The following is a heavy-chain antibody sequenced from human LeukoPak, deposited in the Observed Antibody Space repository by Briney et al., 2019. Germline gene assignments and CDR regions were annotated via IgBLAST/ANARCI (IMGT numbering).Heavy chain of an antibody. D-gene: IGHD3-22*01. Sequence: SETLSLTCTVSGASISSYWWGWVRQPPEKGLEWNGYMYYTGSTNYNPSLKSRVTMSVDTSKSQFYLKLSSVTAADTAVYYCARHLPYDSSAYYLAPFDYWGQGTLVTVSS. J-gene: IGHJ4*02. CDR1: GASISSYW. CDR2: MYYTGST. V-gene: IGHV4-59*08. CDR3: ARHLPYDSSAYYLAPFDY.